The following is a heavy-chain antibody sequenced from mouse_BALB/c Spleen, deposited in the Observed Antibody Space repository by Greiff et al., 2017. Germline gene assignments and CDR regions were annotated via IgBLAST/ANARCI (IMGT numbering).Heavy chain of an antibody. V-gene: IGHV2-9*02. CDR2: IWAGGST. D-gene: IGHD2-10*02. Sequence: QVQLKESGPGLVAPSQSLSITCTVSGFSLTSYGVHWVRQPPGKGLEWLGVIWAGGSTNYNSALMSRLSISKDNSKSQVFLKMNSLQTDDTARYYCARDPYGNPYYYAMDYWGQGTSVTVSS. CDR1: GFSLTSYG. J-gene: IGHJ4*01. CDR3: ARDPYGNPYYYAMDY.